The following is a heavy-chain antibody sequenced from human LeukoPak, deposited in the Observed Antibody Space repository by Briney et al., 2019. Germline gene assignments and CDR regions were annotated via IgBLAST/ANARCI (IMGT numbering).Heavy chain of an antibody. CDR2: IGTSGDT. CDR1: GFAFSNYD. D-gene: IGHD3-9*01. CDR3: ARGVLYYDILTGYYKWFDP. V-gene: IGHV3-13*01. J-gene: IGHJ5*02. Sequence: PGGSLRLSCAASGFAFSNYDMHWVRQAAGKGLEWVSGIGTSGDTYYSGSVKGRFTISRENARNSLYLQMSSLSAGDTAVYYCARGVLYYDILTGYYKWFDPWGQGTLVTVSS.